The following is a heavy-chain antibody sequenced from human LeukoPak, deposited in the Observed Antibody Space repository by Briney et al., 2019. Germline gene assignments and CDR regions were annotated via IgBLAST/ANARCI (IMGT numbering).Heavy chain of an antibody. D-gene: IGHD3-22*01. V-gene: IGHV4-39*07. Sequence: SETLSLTCTVSDGSISSSSYYWGWIRQPPGKGLEWIGNIYYSGSTYYNPSLKSRVTISVDTSKNQFSLKLSSVTAADTAVYYCARDRGYYDSSGGFDYWGQGTLVTVSS. CDR3: ARDRGYYDSSGGFDY. CDR1: DGSISSSSYY. CDR2: IYYSGST. J-gene: IGHJ4*02.